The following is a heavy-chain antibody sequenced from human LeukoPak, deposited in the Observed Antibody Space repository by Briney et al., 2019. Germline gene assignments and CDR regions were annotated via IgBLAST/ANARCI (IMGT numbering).Heavy chain of an antibody. D-gene: IGHD3-9*01. J-gene: IGHJ3*02. CDR2: IYSGGST. Sequence: GGSLRLSCAASGFTVSSNYMSWVRQAPGKGLEWVSVIYSGGSTYYADSVKGRFTISRDNSKNTLYLQMNSLRAEDTAVYYCARVQAYYDILLPRGAFDIWGQGTMVTVSS. CDR1: GFTVSSNY. CDR3: ARVQAYYDILLPRGAFDI. V-gene: IGHV3-53*01.